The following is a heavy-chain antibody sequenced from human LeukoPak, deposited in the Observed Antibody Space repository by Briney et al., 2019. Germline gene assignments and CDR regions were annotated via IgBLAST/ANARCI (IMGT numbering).Heavy chain of an antibody. J-gene: IGHJ3*02. Sequence: SETLSLTCAVYGGSFSGYYWSWTRPPPGKGLEWIGEINHSGSTNYNPSLKSRVTISVDTSKNQFSLKLSSVTAANTAVYYCARGRGSSSWYRGAFDIWGQGTMVTVSS. V-gene: IGHV4-34*01. CDR2: INHSGST. CDR3: ARGRGSSSWYRGAFDI. CDR1: GGSFSGYY. D-gene: IGHD6-13*01.